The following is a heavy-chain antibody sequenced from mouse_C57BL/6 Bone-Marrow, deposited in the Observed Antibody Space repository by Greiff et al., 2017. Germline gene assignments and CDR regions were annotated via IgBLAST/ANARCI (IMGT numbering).Heavy chain of an antibody. V-gene: IGHV14-4*01. J-gene: IGHJ4*01. CDR2: IGPESGDT. CDR1: GFTITDDY. D-gene: IGHD1-1*01. CDR3: TTKCVITTVVAAVYAMDY. Sequence: EVQLQQSGADLVRPGASLKFSCTASGFTITDDYMYWVHQSPEKGLEWIGWIGPESGDTYYASKFQGRGTISADTSSNTTYLQISSPTSEDTADYYGTTKCVITTVVAAVYAMDYWGQGTSVTVSS.